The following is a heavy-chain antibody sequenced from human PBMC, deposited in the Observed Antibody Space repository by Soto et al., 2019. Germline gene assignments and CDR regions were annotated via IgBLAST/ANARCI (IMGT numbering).Heavy chain of an antibody. D-gene: IGHD1-1*01. CDR1: GATFRSFA. J-gene: IGHJ4*02. V-gene: IGHV1-69*13. CDR3: VKDNDHAYDF. CDR2: ITPLFGTT. Sequence: GASVKVSCKASGATFRSFAFSWVRQAPGDGLEWVGGITPLFGTTNYAERLQGRVTITADESTSTVYLELSSLTSEDSAVYFCVKDNDHAYDFWGQGTLVTVSS.